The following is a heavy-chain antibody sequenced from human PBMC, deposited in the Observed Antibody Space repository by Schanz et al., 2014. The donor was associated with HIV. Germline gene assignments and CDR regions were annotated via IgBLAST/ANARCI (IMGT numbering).Heavy chain of an antibody. D-gene: IGHD1-26*01. Sequence: EVQLLESGGGLKQPGGSLRLSCVASGVTFSNYWMTWVRHVSGKGLEWVANIKQDGTEMYYVDSVKGRFTISRDNAKNSLYLQMNSLRAEDTALYYCAKRGPYTGRYEYFQQWGQGTLVTVSS. V-gene: IGHV3-7*03. CDR2: IKQDGTEM. CDR3: AKRGPYTGRYEYFQQ. J-gene: IGHJ1*01. CDR1: GVTFSNYW.